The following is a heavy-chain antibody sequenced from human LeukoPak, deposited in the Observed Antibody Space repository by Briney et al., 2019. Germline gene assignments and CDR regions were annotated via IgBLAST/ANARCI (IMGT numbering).Heavy chain of an antibody. CDR3: ARALDSSGYYYLY. V-gene: IGHV1-8*01. D-gene: IGHD3-22*01. J-gene: IGHJ4*02. CDR1: GYTFTSYD. Sequence: EASVKVSCKASGYTFTSYDINWVRQATGQGLEWMGWMNPNSGNTGYAQKFQGRVTMTRNTSISTAYMELSSLRSEDTAVYYCARALDSSGYYYLYRGQGTLVTVSS. CDR2: MNPNSGNT.